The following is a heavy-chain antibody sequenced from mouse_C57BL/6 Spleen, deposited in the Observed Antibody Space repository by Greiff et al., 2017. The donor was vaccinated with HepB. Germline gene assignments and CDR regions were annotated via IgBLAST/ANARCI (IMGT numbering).Heavy chain of an antibody. J-gene: IGHJ4*01. V-gene: IGHV1-47*01. Sequence: QVQLQQSGAELVKPGASVKMSCKASGYTFTTYPIEWMKQNHGKSLEWIGNFHPYNDDTKYNEKFKGKATLTVEKSSSTVYLGLSRLPSDDSAVYYCARGDYDEGVAMDYWGQGTSVTVSS. CDR1: GYTFTTYP. CDR2: FHPYNDDT. CDR3: ARGDYDEGVAMDY. D-gene: IGHD2-4*01.